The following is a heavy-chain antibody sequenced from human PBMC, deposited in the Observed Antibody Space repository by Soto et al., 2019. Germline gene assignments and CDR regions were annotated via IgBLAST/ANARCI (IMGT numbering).Heavy chain of an antibody. V-gene: IGHV1-69*01. J-gene: IGHJ4*02. CDR2: IIPIFGTA. Sequence: QVQLVQSGAEVKKPGSSVKVSCKASGGTFSSYSINWVRQAPGQGLEWMGEIIPIFGTANYAQKFQGRVTITADESTSTSYMELSSLRAEDTAVYYCARDGGRDSGGIDYWGQGTLVTVSS. CDR1: GGTFSSYS. D-gene: IGHD1-26*01. CDR3: ARDGGRDSGGIDY.